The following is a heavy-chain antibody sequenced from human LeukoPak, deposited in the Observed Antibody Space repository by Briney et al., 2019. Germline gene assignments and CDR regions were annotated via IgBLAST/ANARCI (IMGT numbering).Heavy chain of an antibody. D-gene: IGHD5-24*01. V-gene: IGHV1-2*02. CDR3: ASFDGYNSGHDAFDI. J-gene: IGHJ3*02. Sequence: ASVKVSCKASEYTFTGYYMHWVRQAPGQGLEWMGWINPNSGGTNYAQKFQGRVTMTRDTSISTAYMELSRLRSDDTAVYYSASFDGYNSGHDAFDIWGRGTMVTVSS. CDR2: INPNSGGT. CDR1: EYTFTGYY.